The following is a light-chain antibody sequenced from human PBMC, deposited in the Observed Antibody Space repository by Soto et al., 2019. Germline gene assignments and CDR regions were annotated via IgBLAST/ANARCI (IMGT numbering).Light chain of an antibody. J-gene: IGKJ1*01. V-gene: IGKV1-39*01. Sequence: DIQSTQSPSSLSASVSATITITCLTIQSITTFLNWYQQKPGKAPSLLIYSTSTLQSGVPSRFSGSGSGTDFTLTITGLHPEDFATYYCQQSYSSPWTFGQGTKVDIK. CDR1: QSITTF. CDR2: STS. CDR3: QQSYSSPWT.